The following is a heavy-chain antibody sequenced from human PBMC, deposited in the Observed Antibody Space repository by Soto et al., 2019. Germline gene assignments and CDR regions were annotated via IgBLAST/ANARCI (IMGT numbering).Heavy chain of an antibody. Sequence: GGSLRLSCAASGFTFSSYGMHWVRQAPGKGLEWVAVIWYDGSNKYYADSVKGRFTISRDNSKNTLYLQMNSLRAEDTAVYYCARAREDYYDSSGYPTRAFDIRGQGTMVTVSS. CDR1: GFTFSSYG. V-gene: IGHV3-33*01. CDR2: IWYDGSNK. J-gene: IGHJ3*02. CDR3: ARAREDYYDSSGYPTRAFDI. D-gene: IGHD3-22*01.